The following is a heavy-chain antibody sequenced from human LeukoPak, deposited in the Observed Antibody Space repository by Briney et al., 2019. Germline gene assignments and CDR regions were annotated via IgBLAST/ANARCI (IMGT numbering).Heavy chain of an antibody. J-gene: IGHJ3*02. CDR3: ARVGNYGSGFDI. CDR1: GFTFSNYI. CDR2: ISSSSTYI. D-gene: IGHD1-7*01. V-gene: IGHV3-21*01. Sequence: GGSLRLSCAASGFTFSNYIINWVRRAPGKGLEWVSSISSSSTYIYYADSVKGRFTISRDNAKNSLYLQMNSLRAEDTAVYYCARVGNYGSGFDIWGQGTMVTLSS.